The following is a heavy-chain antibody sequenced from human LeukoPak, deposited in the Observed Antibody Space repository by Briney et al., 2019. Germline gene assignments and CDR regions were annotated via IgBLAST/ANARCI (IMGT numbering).Heavy chain of an antibody. CDR3: ASIAAAGPTYYYYYYMDV. CDR1: GGSISSYY. Sequence: SETLSLTCTVSGGSISSYYWSWIRQPPGKGLEWIGYNYTSGSTNYNPSLKSRVTISVDTSKNQFSLKLSSVTAADTAVYYCASIAAAGPTYYYYYYMDVWGKGTTVTVSS. V-gene: IGHV4-4*09. CDR2: NYTSGST. D-gene: IGHD6-13*01. J-gene: IGHJ6*03.